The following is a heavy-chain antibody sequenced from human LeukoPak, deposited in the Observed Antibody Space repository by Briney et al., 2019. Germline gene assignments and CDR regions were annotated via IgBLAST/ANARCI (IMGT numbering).Heavy chain of an antibody. D-gene: IGHD3-9*01. CDR2: IIDESRQ. CDR1: GFTFSSFG. Sequence: GGSLRLSCAASGFTFSSFGMHWVRQAPGKGLKWVALIIDESRQFYTPSVKGRFTISRDNSKNTLYLEMNSLRVEDTAVYYCVRDDATDDNGFDIWGQGTMVTVSS. J-gene: IGHJ3*02. CDR3: VRDDATDDNGFDI. V-gene: IGHV3-30*12.